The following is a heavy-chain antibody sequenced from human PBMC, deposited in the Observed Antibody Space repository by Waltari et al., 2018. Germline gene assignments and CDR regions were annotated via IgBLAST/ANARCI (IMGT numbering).Heavy chain of an antibody. CDR1: GYTFTSYA. J-gene: IGHJ3*02. V-gene: IGHV1-3*03. CDR2: INAGNGNT. CDR3: AISGSYYGEGI. Sequence: QVQLVQSGAEVKKPGASVKVSCKASGYTFTSYAMHWVRQAPGQRLEWMGWINAGNGNTKYSQECQGRVTMTRNTSISTAYMELSSLRSEDTAVYYCAISGSYYGEGIWGQGTMVTVSS. D-gene: IGHD1-26*01.